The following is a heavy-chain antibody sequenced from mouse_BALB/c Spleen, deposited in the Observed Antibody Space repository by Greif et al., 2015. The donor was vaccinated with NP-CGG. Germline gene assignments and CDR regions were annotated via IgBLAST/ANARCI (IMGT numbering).Heavy chain of an antibody. Sequence: EVKLVESGGGLVQPGGSLKLSCAASGFTFSSYTMSWVRQTPEKRLEWVAYISNGGGSTYYPDTVKSRFTISRDNAKNTLYLQMSSLKSEDTAMYYCARNYYGSSYAFFDYWGQGTTLTVSS. CDR2: ISNGGGST. D-gene: IGHD1-1*01. CDR3: ARNYYGSSYAFFDY. V-gene: IGHV5-12-2*01. CDR1: GFTFSSYT. J-gene: IGHJ2*01.